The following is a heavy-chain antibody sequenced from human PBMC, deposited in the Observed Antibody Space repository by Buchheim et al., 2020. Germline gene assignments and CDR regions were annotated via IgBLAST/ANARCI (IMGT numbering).Heavy chain of an antibody. D-gene: IGHD2-15*01. Sequence: QVQLQQWGAGLLKPSETLSLTCAVYGGSFSGYYWSWIRQPPGKGLEWIGAINHSGRTNYNPSLKSRVTISVDTYKNKLYLKLSSVTAADTAVYYCARGSLLGYCSGGSCYYVDPWGQGTL. CDR1: GGSFSGYY. V-gene: IGHV4-34*01. CDR3: ARGSLLGYCSGGSCYYVDP. J-gene: IGHJ5*02. CDR2: INHSGRT.